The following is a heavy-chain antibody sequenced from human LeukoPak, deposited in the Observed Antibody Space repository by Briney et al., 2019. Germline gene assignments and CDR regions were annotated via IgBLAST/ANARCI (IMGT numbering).Heavy chain of an antibody. CDR2: ISYDGSNK. J-gene: IGHJ6*02. V-gene: IGHV3-30-3*01. CDR1: GFTFSSYA. D-gene: IGHD2-15*01. CDR3: ARDQEVSGGMDV. Sequence: PGRSLRLSCAASGFTFSSYAMHWVRQAPGKGQEWVAVISYDGSNKYYADSVKGRFTISRDNSKNTLYLQMNSLRAEDTAVYYCARDQEVSGGMDVWGQGTTVTVSS.